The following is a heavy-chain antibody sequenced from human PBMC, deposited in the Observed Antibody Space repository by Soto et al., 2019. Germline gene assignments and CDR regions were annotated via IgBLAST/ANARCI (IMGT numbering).Heavy chain of an antibody. CDR3: AREDSIIIPAVSDF. CDR1: GFAFNNYG. V-gene: IGHV3-21*01. J-gene: IGHJ4*02. Sequence: GGSLRLSCTVSGFAFNNYGISWVRQAPGKGLEWVSSISKSDYTYYSDSVKGRFTISRDHAKNSVSLQMNTLRVEDTAVYYCAREDSIIIPAVSDFWGQGTLVTVSS. CDR2: ISKSDYT. D-gene: IGHD2-2*01.